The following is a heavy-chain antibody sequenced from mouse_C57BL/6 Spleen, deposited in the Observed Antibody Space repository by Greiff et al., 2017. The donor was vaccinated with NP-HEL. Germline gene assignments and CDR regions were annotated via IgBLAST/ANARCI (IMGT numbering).Heavy chain of an antibody. J-gene: IGHJ4*01. CDR3: ARGGGNYVEYAMDD. CDR2: IDPSDSYT. CDR1: GYTFTSYW. D-gene: IGHD2-1*01. V-gene: IGHV1-69*01. Sequence: QVQLQQPGAELVMPGASVKLSCKASGYTFTSYWMHWVKQRPGQGLEWIGEIDPSDSYTNYNQKFKGKSTLTVDKSSSTAYMQLSSLTSEDSAVYYCARGGGNYVEYAMDDWGQGTSVTVSS.